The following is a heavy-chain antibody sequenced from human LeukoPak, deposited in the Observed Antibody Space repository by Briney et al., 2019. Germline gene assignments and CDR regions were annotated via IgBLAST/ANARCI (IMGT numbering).Heavy chain of an antibody. D-gene: IGHD5-18*01. Sequence: PSETLSLTCTVSGGSISSYYWSWIRQPPGKGLEWIGYIYYSGSTNYNPSLKSRVTISVDTSKNQFSLQLNSVTPEDTAVYYCARVLDTPNSYYFDLWGQGTLVTVSS. CDR1: GGSISSYY. CDR2: IYYSGST. V-gene: IGHV4-59*12. CDR3: ARVLDTPNSYYFDL. J-gene: IGHJ4*02.